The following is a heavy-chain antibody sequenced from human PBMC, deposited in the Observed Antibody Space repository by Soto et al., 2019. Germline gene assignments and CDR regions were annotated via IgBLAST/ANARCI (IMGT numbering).Heavy chain of an antibody. V-gene: IGHV3-7*01. D-gene: IGHD3-9*01. J-gene: IGHJ4*02. CDR1: GFTFSSYW. CDR2: IKQDGSEK. CDR3: ARDLRETYYDILAGYYIGGGFDY. Sequence: EVQLVESGGGLVQPGGSLRLSCAASGFTFSSYWMSWVRQAPGKGLEWVANIKQDGSEKYYVDSVKGRFTISRDNAKNSLYMQMNSLRAEDTAVYYCARDLRETYYDILAGYYIGGGFDYWGQGTLVTVSS.